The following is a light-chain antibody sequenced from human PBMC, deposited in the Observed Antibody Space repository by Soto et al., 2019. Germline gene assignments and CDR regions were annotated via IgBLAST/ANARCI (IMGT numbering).Light chain of an antibody. CDR2: EDN. V-gene: IGLV6-57*04. CDR1: SGSIASNY. J-gene: IGLJ3*02. Sequence: NFMLTQPHSVSESPGKTVTISCTRSSGSIASNYVQWYQQRPGSAPTTVIYEDNQRPSGVPDRFSGSIDSSSNSASHTISGLKTEDEADYSCQSYDSRYWVFGGGTKLTVL. CDR3: QSYDSRYWV.